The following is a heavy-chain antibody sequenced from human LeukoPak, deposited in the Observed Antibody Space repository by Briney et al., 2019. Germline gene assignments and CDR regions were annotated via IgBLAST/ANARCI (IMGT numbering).Heavy chain of an antibody. CDR1: GGTFSSYA. Sequence: SCKASGGTFSSYAISWVRQAPGKGLEWVAFIRPDGSNEYYAASVRGRFAISRDNSQNTLHLQMNSLRAEDTAVYYCAKDIANRGMDVWGQGTTVTVSS. D-gene: IGHD6-13*01. J-gene: IGHJ6*02. CDR3: AKDIANRGMDV. CDR2: IRPDGSNE. V-gene: IGHV3-30*02.